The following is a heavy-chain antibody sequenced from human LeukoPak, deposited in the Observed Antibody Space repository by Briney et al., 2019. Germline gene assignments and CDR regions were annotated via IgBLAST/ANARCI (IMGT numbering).Heavy chain of an antibody. J-gene: IGHJ3*02. CDR2: IWYGGSNK. CDR1: GFTFSSYG. Sequence: PGGSLRLSCAASGFTFSSYGMHWVRQAPGKGLEWVAVIWYGGSNKYYADSVKGRFTISRDNSKNTLYLQMNSLRAEDTAVYYCAKDQAAAFSAFDIWGQGTMVTVSS. D-gene: IGHD6-13*01. V-gene: IGHV3-30*02. CDR3: AKDQAAAFSAFDI.